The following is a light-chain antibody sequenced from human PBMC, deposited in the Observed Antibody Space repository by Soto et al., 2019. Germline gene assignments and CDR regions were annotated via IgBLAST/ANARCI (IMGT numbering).Light chain of an antibody. CDR3: QQYNGYFRT. V-gene: IGKV1-5*01. J-gene: IGKJ1*01. CDR1: QSISSW. CDR2: DAS. Sequence: DIQMTQSPCTLSASVGDRVTITCRASQSISSWLAWYQQKPGKAPKLLIYDASTLEGGVPSRFSGSGSGTEFTLTISSLQPDDFAPYYCQQYNGYFRTIGQGTKVEIK.